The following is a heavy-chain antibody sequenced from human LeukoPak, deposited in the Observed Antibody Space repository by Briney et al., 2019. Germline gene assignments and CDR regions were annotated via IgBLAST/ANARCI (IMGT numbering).Heavy chain of an antibody. J-gene: IGHJ4*02. CDR2: ISAYNGNT. CDR3: ARSRTYYYDSSGYYVDY. D-gene: IGHD3-22*01. Sequence: ASVKVSCKASGYTFTSYGISWVRQAPGQGLEWMGWISAYNGNTNYAQKLQGRVTMTTDTSTSTAYMELRSLRSDDTAVYYCARSRTYYYDSSGYYVDYWGQGTLVTVSS. CDR1: GYTFTSYG. V-gene: IGHV1-18*01.